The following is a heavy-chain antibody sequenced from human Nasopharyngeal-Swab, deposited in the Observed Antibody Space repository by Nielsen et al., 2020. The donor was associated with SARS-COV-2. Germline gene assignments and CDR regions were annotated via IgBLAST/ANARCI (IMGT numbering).Heavy chain of an antibody. CDR3: ARRKFQLLSGYYYYYMDV. V-gene: IGHV5-51*01. CDR1: GYSFTSYW. D-gene: IGHD2-2*01. J-gene: IGHJ6*03. Sequence: GESLKISCKGSGYSFTSYWIGWVRQMPGKGLEWMGIIYPGDSDTRYSPSLQGQVTISADKSISTAYLQWSSLKASDTAMYFCARRKFQLLSGYYYYYMDVWGQGTTVTVSS. CDR2: IYPGDSDT.